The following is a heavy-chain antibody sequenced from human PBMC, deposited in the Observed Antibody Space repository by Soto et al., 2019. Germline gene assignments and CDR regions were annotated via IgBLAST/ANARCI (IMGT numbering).Heavy chain of an antibody. V-gene: IGHV3-23*01. CDR2: ISGSGGST. CDR1: GFTFSSYA. D-gene: IGHD1-20*01. Sequence: EVQLLESGGGLVQPGGSLRLSCAASGFTFSSYAMSWVRQAPGKGLEWVSAISGSGGSTYYADSVKGRFTISRDNSKNTLYLQMNSLRAEDTAVYYCAKSSRKTGITGTPGDYWGQGTLVTVSS. CDR3: AKSSRKTGITGTPGDY. J-gene: IGHJ4*02.